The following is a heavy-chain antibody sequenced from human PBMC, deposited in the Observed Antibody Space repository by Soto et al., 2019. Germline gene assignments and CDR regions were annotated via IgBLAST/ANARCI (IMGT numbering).Heavy chain of an antibody. J-gene: IGHJ4*02. D-gene: IGHD1-26*01. CDR1: CGAFSSGGYC. V-gene: IGHV4-31*01. CDR2: ISYSRST. CDR3: ARDSGSYSWFDY. Sequence: QVQLQESGPGLVEPSQTLSLTCTVSCGAFSSGGYCWNWIRQRPGKCLEWIGYISYSRSTYYNPALKSQLTISLDTSKNQLSQRLSSVTAADTAGYYCARDSGSYSWFDYWGQGTLVTVSS.